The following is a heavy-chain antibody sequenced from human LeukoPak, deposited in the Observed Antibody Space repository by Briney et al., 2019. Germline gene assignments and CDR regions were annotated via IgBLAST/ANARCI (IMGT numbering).Heavy chain of an antibody. Sequence: PSETLSLTCTVSGGSISSYYCSWIRQPPGKGLEWIGYIYYSGSTNYNPSLKSRVTISVDTSKNQFSLKLSSVTAADTAVYYCARFGITVVRGGKYYFDYWGQGTLVTVSS. D-gene: IGHD3-10*01. V-gene: IGHV4-59*01. J-gene: IGHJ4*02. CDR2: IYYSGST. CDR3: ARFGITVVRGGKYYFDY. CDR1: GGSISSYY.